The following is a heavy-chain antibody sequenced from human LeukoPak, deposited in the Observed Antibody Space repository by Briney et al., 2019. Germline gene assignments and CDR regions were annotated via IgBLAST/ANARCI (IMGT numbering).Heavy chain of an antibody. J-gene: IGHJ3*01. V-gene: IGHV3-23*01. Sequence: GGSLRLSCAASGFTFSTYAMTWVRQAPGKGLEWVSLISGTGGSTYYADSVKGRFTISRDNSKNTLYLQMNSLRAEDTAVYYCAKNRYYYDSSGYYYVSWGQGTMVTVSS. CDR1: GFTFSTYA. CDR2: ISGTGGST. D-gene: IGHD3-22*01. CDR3: AKNRYYYDSSGYYYVS.